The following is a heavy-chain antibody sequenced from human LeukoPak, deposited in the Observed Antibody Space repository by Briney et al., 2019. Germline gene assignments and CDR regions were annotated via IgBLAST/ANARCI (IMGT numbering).Heavy chain of an antibody. Sequence: GGSLRLSCAASGFTFSSYEMNWVRQAPGKGLEWVSYISSSGSTIYHADSVKGRFTISRDNAKNSLYLQMNSLRAEDTAVYYCARGLWFGELSTIGFDYWGQGTLVTVSS. CDR2: ISSSGSTI. D-gene: IGHD3-10*01. V-gene: IGHV3-48*03. CDR1: GFTFSSYE. J-gene: IGHJ4*02. CDR3: ARGLWFGELSTIGFDY.